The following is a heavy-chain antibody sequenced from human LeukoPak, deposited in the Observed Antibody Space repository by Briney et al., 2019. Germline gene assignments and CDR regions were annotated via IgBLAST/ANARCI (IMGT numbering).Heavy chain of an antibody. CDR3: ARSIAAAGNGNY. V-gene: IGHV3-21*01. Sequence: GGSLRLSCAASGFTFSSYIMNWVRQAPGKGLEWVSSISSSSSYIYYADSVKGRFTISRDNAKNSLYLQMNSLRAEDTAVYYCARSIAAAGNGNYWGQGTLVTVSS. D-gene: IGHD6-13*01. J-gene: IGHJ4*02. CDR2: ISSSSSYI. CDR1: GFTFSSYI.